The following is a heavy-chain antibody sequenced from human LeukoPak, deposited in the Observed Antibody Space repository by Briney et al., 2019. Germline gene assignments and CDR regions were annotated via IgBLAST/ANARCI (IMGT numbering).Heavy chain of an antibody. V-gene: IGHV3-20*04. CDR2: INWNGGRT. CDR1: GFTFGDYG. D-gene: IGHD6-19*01. CDR3: AKDIGSGWSTLAEYFQH. Sequence: GGSLRLSCAASGFTFGDYGMTWVRQAPGKGLEWVSYINWNGGRTGYADSVKGRFTISRDNAKNSLYLQMNSLRAEDTALYYCAKDIGSGWSTLAEYFQHWGQGTLVTVSS. J-gene: IGHJ1*01.